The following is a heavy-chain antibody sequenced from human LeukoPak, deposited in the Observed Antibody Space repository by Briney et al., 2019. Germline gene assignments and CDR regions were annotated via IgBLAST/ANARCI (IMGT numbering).Heavy chain of an antibody. CDR2: ITTYNGNT. V-gene: IGHV1-18*01. D-gene: IGHD2-2*01. CDR1: GYTFISSP. Sequence: SVNLSLTGAGYTFISSPFSCDRQAPGQGLEWMGWITTYNGNTNYAQNLQGRVTMTTDTYTSTAYLELRSFRSDDTEVYYCARVGYCATTSCPTAFDYWGQGTLVTVSS. J-gene: IGHJ4*01. CDR3: ARVGYCATTSCPTAFDY.